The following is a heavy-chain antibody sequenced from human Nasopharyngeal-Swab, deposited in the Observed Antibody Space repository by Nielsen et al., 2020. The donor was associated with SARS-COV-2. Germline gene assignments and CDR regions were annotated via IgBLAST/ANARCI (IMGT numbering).Heavy chain of an antibody. V-gene: IGHV4-59*01. CDR1: GGANSSYY. Sequence: SETLSLSCTVSGGANSSYYWSWIRQPPGKCLEWIGYIYYSGSTNYNPSLKSRVTISVDTSKNQFSLKLSSVTAADTAVYYCARGGGLGYYDFWSGYSQTSDAFDIWGQGTMVTVSS. D-gene: IGHD3-3*01. CDR2: IYYSGST. J-gene: IGHJ3*02. CDR3: ARGGGLGYYDFWSGYSQTSDAFDI.